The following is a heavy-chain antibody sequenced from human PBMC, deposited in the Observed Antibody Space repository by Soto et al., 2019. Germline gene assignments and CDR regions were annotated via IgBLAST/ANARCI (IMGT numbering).Heavy chain of an antibody. Sequence: SETLSLTCIVSGGSVSSSNWWSWVRQPPGKGLEWIGEIYHSGSTTYNTSLKSRATISIDKSENQFSLRLEAVTAADTSVCYCASVGYDYDNNGYYLPWGPGTLVTVSS. CDR2: IYHSGST. CDR3: ASVGYDYDNNGYYLP. CDR1: GGSVSSSNW. J-gene: IGHJ5*02. D-gene: IGHD3-22*01. V-gene: IGHV4-4*02.